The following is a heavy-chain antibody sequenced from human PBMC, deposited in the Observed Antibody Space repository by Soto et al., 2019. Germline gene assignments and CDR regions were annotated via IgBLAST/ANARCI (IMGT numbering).Heavy chain of an antibody. V-gene: IGHV3-23*01. CDR2: ISGSGGST. J-gene: IGHJ4*02. CDR1: GFTFTNYA. D-gene: IGHD3-10*01. CDR3: AKNLWFGESVFDS. Sequence: EVQLLASGGRLVQPGGSLRLACEVSGFTFTNYAMSWVRQAPGKGLEWLSRISGSGGSTSYADSVKGRFTVSRDNSKNTLYLQMDSLRTEDTAVYYCAKNLWFGESVFDSWGQGTLVTVSS.